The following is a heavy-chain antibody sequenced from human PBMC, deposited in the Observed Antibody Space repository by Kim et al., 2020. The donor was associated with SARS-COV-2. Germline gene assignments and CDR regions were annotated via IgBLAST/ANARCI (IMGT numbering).Heavy chain of an antibody. D-gene: IGHD6-19*01. V-gene: IGHV6-1*01. CDR3: ARDRRIAVAGTSLDY. Sequence: VSVKSRITINPDTSKNQFSLQLNSVTPEDTAVYYGARDRRIAVAGTSLDYWGQGTLVTVSS. J-gene: IGHJ4*02.